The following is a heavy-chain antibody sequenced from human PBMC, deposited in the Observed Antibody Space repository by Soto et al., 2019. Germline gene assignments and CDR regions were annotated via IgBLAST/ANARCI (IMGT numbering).Heavy chain of an antibody. CDR3: ARAQGGSGPGGWKDNHSGMGV. V-gene: IGHV4-4*07. Sequence: QVQLLESGPGLVKPSETLSLTCTISGGSIANYYWSWIRQPAGEGLEWIGRIHSSVSINYNPTLKSRVSMSVDTSKNQFSLKLSFVTAADTAVYYCARAQGGSGPGGWKDNHSGMGVWDQGTSVTVSS. CDR2: IHSSVSI. CDR1: GGSIANYY. D-gene: IGHD6-19*01. J-gene: IGHJ6*02.